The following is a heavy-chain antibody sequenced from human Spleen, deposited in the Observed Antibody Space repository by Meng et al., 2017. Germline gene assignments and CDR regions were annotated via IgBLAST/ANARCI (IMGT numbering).Heavy chain of an antibody. CDR3: ARVTSPWYFDY. Sequence: GSLRLSCAVYGESFSDYYWGWIRQPPGKGLEWIGSIYYSGSTYYNPSLKSRVTISVDTSKNQFSLKLSSVTAADTAVYYCARVTSPWYFDYWGQGTLVTVSS. CDR1: GESFSDYY. D-gene: IGHD3-10*01. CDR2: IYYSGST. J-gene: IGHJ4*02. V-gene: IGHV4-34*01.